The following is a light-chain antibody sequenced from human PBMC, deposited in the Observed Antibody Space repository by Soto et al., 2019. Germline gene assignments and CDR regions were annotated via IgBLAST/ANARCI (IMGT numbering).Light chain of an antibody. CDR1: QSVRSN. CDR3: QQHNNWPPIT. Sequence: EIVMTQAPATLCVCPLAIATLSCRARQSVRSNLAWYQQKPGQAPRLLIYDASTRATGIPARFSGSGSGTDFILTISSLQSEDFGVYYCQQHNNWPPITFGQGTRLEI. V-gene: IGKV3D-15*01. CDR2: DAS. J-gene: IGKJ5*01.